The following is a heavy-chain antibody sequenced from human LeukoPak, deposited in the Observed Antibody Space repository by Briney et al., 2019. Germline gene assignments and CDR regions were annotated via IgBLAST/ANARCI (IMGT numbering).Heavy chain of an antibody. J-gene: IGHJ6*02. Sequence: AASVKVSCKASGYTFTGYYMHWVRQAPGQGLEWMGWINPNSGGTNYAQKFQGRVTMTRDTSISTAYMELSRLRSDDTAVYYCARAYYFWSGYRHYYYGMDVWGQGTTVTVSS. CDR2: INPNSGGT. CDR1: GYTFTGYY. CDR3: ARAYYFWSGYRHYYYGMDV. D-gene: IGHD3-3*01. V-gene: IGHV1-2*02.